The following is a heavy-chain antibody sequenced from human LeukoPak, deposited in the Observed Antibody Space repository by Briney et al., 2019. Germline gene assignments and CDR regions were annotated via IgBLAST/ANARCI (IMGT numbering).Heavy chain of an antibody. CDR2: ISSTSRSSYI. J-gene: IGHJ4*02. D-gene: IGHD5-18*01. V-gene: IGHV3-21*01. CDR1: GFSFSSYS. CDR3: ARDLSGVTGYTYGRGIDY. Sequence: GGSLRLSCAASGFSFSSYSMNWVRQAPGKGLEWVSSISSTSRSSYIFYAESVKGRFTISRDNTKNSLFLQMNSLVAEDTAVYYCARDLSGVTGYTYGRGIDYWGQGTLVTVSS.